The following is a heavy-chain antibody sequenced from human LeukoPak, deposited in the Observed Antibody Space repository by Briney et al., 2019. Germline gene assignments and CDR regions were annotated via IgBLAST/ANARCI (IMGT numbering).Heavy chain of an antibody. CDR3: ARVQLWFDY. CDR1: GFTFSSYA. D-gene: IGHD5-18*01. J-gene: IGHJ4*02. V-gene: IGHV3-30*04. Sequence: PGGSLRLSCAASGFTFSSYAMHWVRQAPGKGLEWVAVISYDGSNKYYADSVEGRFTISRDNSKNTLYLQMNSLRAEDTAVYYCARVQLWFDYWGQGTLVTVSS. CDR2: ISYDGSNK.